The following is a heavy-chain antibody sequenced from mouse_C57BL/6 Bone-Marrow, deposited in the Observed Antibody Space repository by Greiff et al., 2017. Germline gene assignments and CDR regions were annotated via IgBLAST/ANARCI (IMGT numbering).Heavy chain of an antibody. CDR3: ARRRVYYGSSYDAMDY. J-gene: IGHJ4*01. Sequence: VQLQQSGAELMKPGASVKLSCKATGYTFTGYWIEWVKQRPGHGLEWIGEILPGSGSTNYNEKFKGKATFTADTSSNTAYMQLSSLTTEDSAIYYCARRRVYYGSSYDAMDYWGQGTSVTVSS. CDR2: ILPGSGST. CDR1: GYTFTGYW. D-gene: IGHD1-1*01. V-gene: IGHV1-9*01.